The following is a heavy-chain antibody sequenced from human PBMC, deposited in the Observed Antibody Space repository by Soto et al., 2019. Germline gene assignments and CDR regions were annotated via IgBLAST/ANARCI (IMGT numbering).Heavy chain of an antibody. D-gene: IGHD3-16*01. V-gene: IGHV1-18*04. CDR1: GYTFTSTW. J-gene: IGHJ6*02. Sequence: ASVKVSCKASGYTFTSTWMHWVRQAPGQGLEWMGWISTYNGDTNYAQTFQGRVTMTTDTSTSTVHMEVRSLRSDDTAVYYCAREDVAPYYYYSMDVWGQGTPVTVSS. CDR2: ISTYNGDT. CDR3: AREDVAPYYYYSMDV.